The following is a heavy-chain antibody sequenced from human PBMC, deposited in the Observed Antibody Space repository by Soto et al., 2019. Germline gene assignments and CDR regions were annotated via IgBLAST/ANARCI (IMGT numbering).Heavy chain of an antibody. V-gene: IGHV1-2*04. Sequence: ASVKVSCKASGYTFTGYYMHWVRQAPGQGLEWMGWINPNSGCTNYAQKFQGWVTMTRDTSISTAYMELSRLRSDDTAVYYCARGIVVVPAAMNYFDYWGQGTLVTVSS. J-gene: IGHJ4*02. D-gene: IGHD2-2*01. CDR1: GYTFTGYY. CDR3: ARGIVVVPAAMNYFDY. CDR2: INPNSGCT.